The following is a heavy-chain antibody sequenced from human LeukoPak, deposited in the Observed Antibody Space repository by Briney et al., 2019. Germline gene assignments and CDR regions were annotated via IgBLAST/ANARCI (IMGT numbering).Heavy chain of an antibody. V-gene: IGHV4-59*08. CDR2: IYYSRST. J-gene: IGHJ6*02. Sequence: SETLSLTCTVSGGSISSDFWSWIRQSPGKGLEWIGYIYYSRSTNYNPSFESRVTISKDTSKNQVSLKLSSVTAADTAVYYCARPWQYYYYGMDVWGQGTTVTVSS. CDR1: GGSISSDF. D-gene: IGHD5-24*01. CDR3: ARPWQYYYYGMDV.